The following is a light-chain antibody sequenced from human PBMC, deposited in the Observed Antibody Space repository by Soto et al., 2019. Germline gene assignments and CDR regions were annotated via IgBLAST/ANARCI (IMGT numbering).Light chain of an antibody. J-gene: IGLJ3*02. V-gene: IGLV2-11*01. CDR3: CSYAGGFTWV. CDR2: DVT. CDR1: SSDVGGYNF. Sequence: QSALTQPRSVSGSPGQSVTLSCTGTSSDVGGYNFVSWYQQHPGQAPKLMIYDVTKRPSGVPDRFSGSKSGNTASLTISGLQADDEADYYCCSYAGGFTWVFGGGTKLTVL.